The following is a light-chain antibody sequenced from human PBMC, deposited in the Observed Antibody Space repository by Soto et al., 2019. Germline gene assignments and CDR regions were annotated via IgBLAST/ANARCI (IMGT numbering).Light chain of an antibody. CDR3: QQYGSSPRGT. Sequence: EIVLTQSPGTLSLSPGERATLSCRASQSVSSSYLAWYQQKPGQAPRLLIHGASSRATGIPDRFSGSGSGTDFTLTISRLEPEDFAVYYCQQYGSSPRGTFGQGTKLEIK. V-gene: IGKV3-20*01. CDR2: GAS. J-gene: IGKJ2*01. CDR1: QSVSSSY.